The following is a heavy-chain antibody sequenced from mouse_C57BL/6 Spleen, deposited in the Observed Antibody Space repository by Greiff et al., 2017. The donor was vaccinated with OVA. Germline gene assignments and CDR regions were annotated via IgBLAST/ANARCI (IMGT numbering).Heavy chain of an antibody. CDR1: GYTFTSYW. J-gene: IGHJ2*01. V-gene: IGHV1-64*01. CDR3: ARSDYGNYLDY. Sequence: QVQLKQPGAELVKPGASVKLSCKASGYTFTSYWMHWVKQRPGQGLEWIGMIHPNSGSTNYNEKFKSKATLTVDKSSSTAYMQLSSLTSEDSAVYYCARSDYGNYLDYWGQGTTLTVSS. D-gene: IGHD2-1*01. CDR2: IHPNSGST.